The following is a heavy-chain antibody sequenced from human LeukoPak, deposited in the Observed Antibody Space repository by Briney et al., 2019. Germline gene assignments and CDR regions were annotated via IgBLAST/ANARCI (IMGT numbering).Heavy chain of an antibody. CDR3: ARENYGDYYSYYGMDV. CDR2: INSDGSST. CDR1: GFTFSSYW. J-gene: IGHJ6*02. V-gene: IGHV3-74*01. D-gene: IGHD4-17*01. Sequence: GGSLRLSCAASGFTFSSYWMHWVRQAPGKGLVWVSRINSDGSSTSYADSVKGRFTISRDNAKNTLYLQMNSLRAEDTAVYYCARENYGDYYSYYGMDVRGQGTTVTVSS.